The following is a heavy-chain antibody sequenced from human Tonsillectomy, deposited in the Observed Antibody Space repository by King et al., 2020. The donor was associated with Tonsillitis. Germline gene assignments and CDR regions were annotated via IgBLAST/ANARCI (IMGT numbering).Heavy chain of an antibody. J-gene: IGHJ6*02. Sequence: VQLVESGGGLVQPGRSLRLSCAASGFTFDDYAMHWVRQAPGKGLEWVSGISWNSGSICYADSVKGRFTISRDNAKNSLYLQMNSLRAEDTALYYCAKDIASSSSLYGPYYYYYGMDVWGQGTTVTVSS. CDR2: ISWNSGSI. CDR1: GFTFDDYA. D-gene: IGHD6-13*01. CDR3: AKDIASSSSLYGPYYYYYGMDV. V-gene: IGHV3-9*01.